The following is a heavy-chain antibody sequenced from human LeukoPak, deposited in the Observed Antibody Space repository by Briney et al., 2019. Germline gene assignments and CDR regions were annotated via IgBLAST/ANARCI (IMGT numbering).Heavy chain of an antibody. CDR3: AKDLYCGGDCYPEGEYYYYYYGMDV. V-gene: IGHV3-23*01. Sequence: GGSLRLSCAVSGFTFSSYAMSWVRQAPGKGLEWVSAISGSGGSTYYADSVKGRFTISRDNSKNTLYLQMNSLGAEDTAVYYCAKDLYCGGDCYPEGEYYYYYYGMDVWGQGTTVTVSS. D-gene: IGHD2-21*02. J-gene: IGHJ6*02. CDR2: ISGSGGST. CDR1: GFTFSSYA.